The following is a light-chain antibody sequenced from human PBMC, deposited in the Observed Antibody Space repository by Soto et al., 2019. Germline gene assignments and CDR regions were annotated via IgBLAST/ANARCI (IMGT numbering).Light chain of an antibody. J-gene: IGKJ3*01. V-gene: IGKV1-39*01. CDR2: AAS. CDR1: QTTNNY. Sequence: DIQMTQSPSSLSASVGDRVTITCRASQTTNNYLNWYQLKPGKAPKLLIYAASTLQTGVPSRFTGSGSGTDFPLTIISLQPEDYATYFCQQGYTMPYAFGPGTKVDIK. CDR3: QQGYTMPYA.